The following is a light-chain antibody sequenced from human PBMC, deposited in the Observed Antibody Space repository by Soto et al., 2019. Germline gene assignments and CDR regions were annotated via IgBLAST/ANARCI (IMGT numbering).Light chain of an antibody. Sequence: GDRVTITCRASQDIRNDLGWYQQKPGKAPKLLIYGTSNLQSGVPSRFSGSGSGTDFTLTISSLQPEDFATYFCQQLNTFPPFFTFGPGTKVDIK. CDR3: QQLNTFPPFFT. V-gene: IGKV1-6*01. CDR1: QDIRND. J-gene: IGKJ3*01. CDR2: GTS.